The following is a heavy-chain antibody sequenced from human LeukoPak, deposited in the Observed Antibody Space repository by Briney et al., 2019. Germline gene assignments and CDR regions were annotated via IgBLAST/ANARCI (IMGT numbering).Heavy chain of an antibody. CDR2: ISGSGGST. Sequence: GGSLRLSCAASGFTFSSYAMSWVRQAPGKGLEWVSAISGSGGSTYYADSVKGRFTISRDNSKNTLYLQMNSLRAEDTAVYYCAKVKDSSRYYSPYFDYWGQGTLVTVSS. D-gene: IGHD3-22*01. CDR1: GFTFSSYA. J-gene: IGHJ4*02. V-gene: IGHV3-23*01. CDR3: AKVKDSSRYYSPYFDY.